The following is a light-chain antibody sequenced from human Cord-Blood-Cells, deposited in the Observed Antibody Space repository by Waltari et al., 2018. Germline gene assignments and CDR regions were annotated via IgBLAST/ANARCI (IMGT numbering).Light chain of an antibody. CDR3: AAWDDSLSGWV. J-gene: IGLJ3*02. CDR1: SSNIGSNY. Sequence: QSVLTQPPSASGTPGQRVTISCSGRSSNIGSNYVYWYQQLPGTAPKLLIYRNNRRPSGVPDRFSSPKSGTSASLAISGLRSEDESDYYCAAWDDSLSGWVFGGGTKLTVL. CDR2: RNN. V-gene: IGLV1-47*01.